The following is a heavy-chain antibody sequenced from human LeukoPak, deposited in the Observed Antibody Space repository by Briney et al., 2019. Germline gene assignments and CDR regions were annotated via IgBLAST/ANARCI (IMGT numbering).Heavy chain of an antibody. Sequence: KSSETLSLTCTVSGRSICSYYWSCIRQPPGKGLEGMGYIYYSGSTNYNPSLKRRVTISRDTSKNQVSLALSSVTAADTAVYYCARRYCSGGSCSSSLDYWGQGTLVTVSS. CDR2: IYYSGST. J-gene: IGHJ4*02. CDR1: GRSICSYY. D-gene: IGHD2-15*01. CDR3: ARRYCSGGSCSSSLDY. V-gene: IGHV4-59*01.